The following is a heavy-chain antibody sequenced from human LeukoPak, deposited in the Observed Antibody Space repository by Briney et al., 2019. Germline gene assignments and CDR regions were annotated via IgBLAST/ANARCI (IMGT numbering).Heavy chain of an antibody. CDR3: ASLTTADAFDI. V-gene: IGHV4-59*01. D-gene: IGHD3-22*01. J-gene: IGHJ3*02. CDR1: GGSISSYY. CDR2: IYDSGST. Sequence: PSETLSLTCTVSGGSISSYYWSWIRQPPGKGLEWIGYIYDSGSTNYNPSLKSRVTISVDTSKDQFSLKLSSVTAADTAVFYCASLTTADAFDIWGQGTMVTVSS.